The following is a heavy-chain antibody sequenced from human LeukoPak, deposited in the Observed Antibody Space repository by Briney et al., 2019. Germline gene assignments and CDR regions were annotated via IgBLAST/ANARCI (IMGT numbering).Heavy chain of an antibody. CDR1: GYTFTSYG. CDR2: ISAYNGNT. D-gene: IGHD1-26*01. CDR3: ARDQEGATLFDY. Sequence: GASVKVSCKASGYTFTSYGISWVRQAPGQGLEWMGWISAYNGNTNYAQKLQGRVTMTTDTSTSTAYKELRSLRSDDTAVYYCARDQEGATLFDYWGQGTLVTVSS. V-gene: IGHV1-18*01. J-gene: IGHJ4*02.